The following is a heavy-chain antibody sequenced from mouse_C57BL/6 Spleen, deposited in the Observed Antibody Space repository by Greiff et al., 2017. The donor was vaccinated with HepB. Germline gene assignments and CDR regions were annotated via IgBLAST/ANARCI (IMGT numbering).Heavy chain of an antibody. V-gene: IGHV1-69*01. J-gene: IGHJ2*01. CDR3: ARPSTVVSYFDY. CDR2: IDPSDSYT. CDR1: GYTFTSYW. Sequence: QVQLKQPGAELVMPGASVKLSCKASGYTFTSYWMHWVKQRPGQGLEWIGEIDPSDSYTNYNQKFKGKSTLTVDKSSSTAYMQLSSLTSEDSAVYYCARPSTVVSYFDYWGQGTTLTVSS. D-gene: IGHD1-1*01.